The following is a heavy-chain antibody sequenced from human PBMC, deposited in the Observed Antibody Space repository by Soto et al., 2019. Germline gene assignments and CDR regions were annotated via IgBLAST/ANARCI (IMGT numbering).Heavy chain of an antibody. J-gene: IGHJ1*01. CDR2: ISAYNGNT. CDR3: ATSEGLRYFDRLPRAEYFQH. Sequence: GASVKVSCKASGYTFTSYGISWVRQAPGQGLEWMGWISAYNGNTNYAQKLQGRVTMTTDTSTSTAYMELRSLRSDDTAVYYCATSEGLRYFDRLPRAEYFQHWGQGTLVTVS. V-gene: IGHV1-18*01. CDR1: GYTFTSYG. D-gene: IGHD3-9*01.